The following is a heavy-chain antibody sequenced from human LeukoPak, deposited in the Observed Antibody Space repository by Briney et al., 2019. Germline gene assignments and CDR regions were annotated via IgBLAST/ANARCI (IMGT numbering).Heavy chain of an antibody. CDR1: GFTFSSYG. J-gene: IGHJ4*02. D-gene: IGHD4-17*01. Sequence: PGGSLRLSCAASGFTFSSYGMHWVRQAPGKGLEWVAVIWYDGSNKYYADSVKGRFTISRDNSKNTLYLQMNSLRAEDTAVYYCAKASTVTTNYYFDYWGQGTLDTVSS. V-gene: IGHV3-33*06. CDR2: IWYDGSNK. CDR3: AKASTVTTNYYFDY.